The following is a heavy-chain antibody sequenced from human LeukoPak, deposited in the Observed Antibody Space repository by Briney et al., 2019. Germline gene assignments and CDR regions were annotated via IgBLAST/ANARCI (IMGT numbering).Heavy chain of an antibody. D-gene: IGHD6-13*01. CDR1: GYTFTGDY. J-gene: IGHJ4*02. Sequence: ASVKVSCKASGYTFTGDYMHWVRQAPGQGREWMGWINPNSGGTNYAQKFQGRVTMTRDTSISTAYMELSSLRSDDTAVYYCASRGEGSSWTFDYWGQGTLVTVSS. V-gene: IGHV1-2*02. CDR3: ASRGEGSSWTFDY. CDR2: INPNSGGT.